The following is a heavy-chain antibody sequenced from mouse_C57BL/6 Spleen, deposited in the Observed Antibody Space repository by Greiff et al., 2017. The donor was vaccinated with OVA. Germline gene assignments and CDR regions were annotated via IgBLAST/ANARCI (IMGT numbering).Heavy chain of an antibody. CDR3: ASSYGNYLAWFAY. CDR2: IYPGSGST. Sequence: QVQLQQPGAELVKPGASVKMSCKASGYTFTSYWITWVKQRPGQGLEWIGDIYPGSGSTNYNEKFKSKATLTVDTSSSTAYMQLSSLTSEDSAVYYCASSYGNYLAWFAYWGQGTLVTVSA. D-gene: IGHD2-1*01. V-gene: IGHV1-55*01. J-gene: IGHJ3*01. CDR1: GYTFTSYW.